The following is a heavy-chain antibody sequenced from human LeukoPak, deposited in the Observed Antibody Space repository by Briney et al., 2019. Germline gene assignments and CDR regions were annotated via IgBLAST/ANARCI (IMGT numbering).Heavy chain of an antibody. CDR2: ITAGNTK. J-gene: IGHJ3*02. CDR1: GFTFSDYY. CDR3: ARDVPGDGLSTYNAFDI. D-gene: IGHD5-24*01. Sequence: GGSLRLSCVGSGFTFSDYYMNWIRQAPGKGLEWISYITAGNTKAYAASVKGRFTVSRDNAEHSLFLQMNSLRAEDTVVYYCARDVPGDGLSTYNAFDIWGRGTLVTVSS. V-gene: IGHV3-11*01.